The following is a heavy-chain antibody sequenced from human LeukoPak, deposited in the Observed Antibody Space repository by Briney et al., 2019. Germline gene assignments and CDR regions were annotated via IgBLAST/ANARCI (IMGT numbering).Heavy chain of an antibody. CDR3: ARESPYCSGGSCQNYYYGMDV. D-gene: IGHD2-15*01. CDR2: IYTSGST. CDR1: SSXY. V-gene: IGHV4-4*07. J-gene: IGHJ6*02. Sequence: SSXYWSWIRQPAGKGLEWIGRIYTSGSTNYNPSLKSRVTMSVDTSKNQFSLKLSSVTAADTAVYYCARESPYCSGGSCQNYYYGMDVWGQGTTVTVSS.